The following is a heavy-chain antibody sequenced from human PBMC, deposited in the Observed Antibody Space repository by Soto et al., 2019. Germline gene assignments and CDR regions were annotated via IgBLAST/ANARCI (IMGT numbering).Heavy chain of an antibody. CDR1: GSTFSSYA. CDR2: IWYDGSNE. J-gene: IGHJ5*02. Sequence: QVQLVESGGGVAQPGRSLRLSCAASGSTFSSYAMHWVRQAPGKGLEWVAVIWYDGSNEDYADSVKGRFTISRDNSKNTLFLLMNSLRVEDTAVYYCAREETGTSDRWGKGTLVTVSS. CDR3: AREETGTSDR. D-gene: IGHD1-1*01. V-gene: IGHV3-33*01.